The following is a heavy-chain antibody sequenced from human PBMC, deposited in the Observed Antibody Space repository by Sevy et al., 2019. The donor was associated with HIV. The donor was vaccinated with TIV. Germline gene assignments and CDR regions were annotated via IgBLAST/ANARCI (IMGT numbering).Heavy chain of an antibody. Sequence: GGSLRLSCAASGFTFSSYSMNWVRQAPGKGLEWVSSISSSSSYIYYADSVKGRFTISRDNAKNSLYLQMNSLRAEDTAVYYCARFQQLVNYYYYYMDVWCKGTTVTVSS. V-gene: IGHV3-21*01. D-gene: IGHD6-6*01. CDR1: GFTFSSYS. J-gene: IGHJ6*03. CDR3: ARFQQLVNYYYYYMDV. CDR2: ISSSSSYI.